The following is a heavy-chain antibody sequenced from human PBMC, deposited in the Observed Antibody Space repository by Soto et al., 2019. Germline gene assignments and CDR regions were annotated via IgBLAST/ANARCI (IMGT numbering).Heavy chain of an antibody. CDR3: ASGQQIRMADI. D-gene: IGHD6-13*01. Sequence: QVQLVESGGGLVKPGGSLRLSCAASGFTFSDYYASWIRQAPGKGLEWVSYISGNSLDTSYADPVKGRFTISRDNADNSLHLQMNSLRVEDTAMYYCASGQQIRMADIWGQGTMVTVSS. CDR2: ISGNSLDT. J-gene: IGHJ3*02. CDR1: GFTFSDYY. V-gene: IGHV3-11*05.